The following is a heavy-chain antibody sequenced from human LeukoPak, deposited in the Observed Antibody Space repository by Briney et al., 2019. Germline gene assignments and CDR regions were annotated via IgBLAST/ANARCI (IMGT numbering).Heavy chain of an antibody. CDR2: IYSGGST. J-gene: IGHJ4*02. CDR1: RFTFNSYA. V-gene: IGHV3-53*01. D-gene: IGHD1-26*01. Sequence: GGSLRLSCAASRFTFNSYAMSWVRQAPGKGLEWVSVIYSGGSTYYADSVKGRFTISRDNSKNTLYLQMNSPRAEDTAVYYCARDDSGSFYFDYWGQGTLVTVSS. CDR3: ARDDSGSFYFDY.